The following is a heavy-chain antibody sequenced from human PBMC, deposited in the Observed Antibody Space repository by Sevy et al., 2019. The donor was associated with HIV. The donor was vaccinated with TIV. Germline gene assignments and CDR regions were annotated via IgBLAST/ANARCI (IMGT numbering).Heavy chain of an antibody. CDR1: GFTFSSYA. Sequence: GGSLRLSCAASGFTFSSYAMSWVRQAPGKGLEWVSAISGSGGSTYYADSVKGRFTISRDNSKNTLYLQMNSMRAEDTAVYSCAKGYCSGGSCYPDYWGQGTLVTVSS. D-gene: IGHD2-15*01. V-gene: IGHV3-23*01. J-gene: IGHJ4*02. CDR2: ISGSGGST. CDR3: AKGYCSGGSCYPDY.